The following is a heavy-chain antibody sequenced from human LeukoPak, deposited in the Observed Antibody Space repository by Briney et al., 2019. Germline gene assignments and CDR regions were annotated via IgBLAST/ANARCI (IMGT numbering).Heavy chain of an antibody. CDR2: INHSGST. D-gene: IGHD3-9*01. V-gene: IGHV4-34*01. CDR1: GGSFSGYY. Sequence: SETLSLTCAVYGGSFSGYYWSWIRQPPGKGLEWIGEINHSGSTNYNPSLKSRVTISGDTSKNQFSLKLSSVTAADTAVYYCARQPMYYDILTGYSHDPDYFDYWGQGTLVTVSS. J-gene: IGHJ4*02. CDR3: ARQPMYYDILTGYSHDPDYFDY.